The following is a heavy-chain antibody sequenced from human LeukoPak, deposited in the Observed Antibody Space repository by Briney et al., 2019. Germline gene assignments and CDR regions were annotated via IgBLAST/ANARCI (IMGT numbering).Heavy chain of an antibody. D-gene: IGHD2-2*01. J-gene: IGHJ6*03. CDR3: ARIGRCSSTSCYVGGGYYYYYYMDV. Sequence: SETLSLTCAVYGGSFSGDDWSWIRQPPAKGLEWIGEINHSGSSNCNPFVKSRATISVDTSKNQFSMKLSSVTAADSAVYYCARIGRCSSTSCYVGGGYYYYYYMDVWGKGTTVTVSS. V-gene: IGHV4-34*01. CDR1: GGSFSGDD. CDR2: INHSGSS.